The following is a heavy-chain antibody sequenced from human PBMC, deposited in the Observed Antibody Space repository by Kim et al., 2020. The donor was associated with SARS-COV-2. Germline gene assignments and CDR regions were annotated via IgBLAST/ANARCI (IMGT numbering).Heavy chain of an antibody. V-gene: IGHV1-18*01. D-gene: IGHD3-22*01. J-gene: IGHJ4*02. CDR3: ARPSSGYYPEENYFDY. Sequence: KLQGRVTMTTDTSTSTAYMELRSLRSDDTAVYYCARPSSGYYPEENYFDYWGQGTLVTVSS.